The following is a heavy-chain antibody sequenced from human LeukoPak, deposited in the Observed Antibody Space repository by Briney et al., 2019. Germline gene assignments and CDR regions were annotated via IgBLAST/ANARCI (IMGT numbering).Heavy chain of an antibody. CDR1: GFTFSSYA. CDR3: AKRGAYDNRYFDY. J-gene: IGHJ4*02. D-gene: IGHD3-22*01. CDR2: ITTSGDNT. V-gene: IGHV3-23*01. Sequence: GGSLRLSSAASGFTFSSYAMSWVSQAPGKGLEWVSSITTSGDNTYYVDSVKGRFTISRDNSKNTLCLQMNSLRAEDTAVYYCAKRGAYDNRYFDYWGQGTLVTVSS.